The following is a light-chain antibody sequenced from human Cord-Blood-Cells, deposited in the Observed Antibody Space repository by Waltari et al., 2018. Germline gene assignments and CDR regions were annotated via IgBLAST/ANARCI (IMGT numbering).Light chain of an antibody. CDR1: SGDFGGYNH. V-gene: IGLV2-11*01. J-gene: IGLJ1*01. CDR2: DVS. CDR3: CSYAGSYSYV. Sequence: QTALTPPRTVSGSPGQSVPTSCPGTSGDFGGYNHVSWYHQHPGKAPKLMFYDVSKRPSGVPDRFSGSKSGNTASLTISGLQAEDEADYYCCSYAGSYSYVFGTGTKVTVL.